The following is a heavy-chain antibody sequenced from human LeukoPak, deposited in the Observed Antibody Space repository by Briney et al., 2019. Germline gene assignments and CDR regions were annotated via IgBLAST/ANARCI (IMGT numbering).Heavy chain of an antibody. CDR3: ARGRSSGWYSAGAFDI. D-gene: IGHD6-19*01. J-gene: IGHJ3*02. V-gene: IGHV1-2*02. CDR1: GYTFTGYY. Sequence: ASVKVSCKASGYTFTGYYMHWVRQAPGQGLEWMGWINPNSGGTNYAQKFQGRVTMTRDTSISTAYMELSRLRSDDTAVYYCARGRSSGWYSAGAFDIWGQGTMVTVSS. CDR2: INPNSGGT.